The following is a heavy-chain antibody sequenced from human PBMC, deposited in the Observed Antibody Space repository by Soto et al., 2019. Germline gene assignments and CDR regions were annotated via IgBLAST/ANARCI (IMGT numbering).Heavy chain of an antibody. J-gene: IGHJ4*02. CDR2: ISGSGGST. CDR3: AKRSNGDSTHLDY. V-gene: IGHV3-23*01. CDR1: GFAFTSSV. Sequence: EVQLLESGGGLVQPGGSLRLSCAASGFAFTSSVMNWVRQAPGKGLEWVSAISGSGGSTDHADSVRGRFTTSRDNSKNTLYLQMNSLRAEDTALYYCAKRSNGDSTHLDYWGQGTLVTVSS. D-gene: IGHD4-17*01.